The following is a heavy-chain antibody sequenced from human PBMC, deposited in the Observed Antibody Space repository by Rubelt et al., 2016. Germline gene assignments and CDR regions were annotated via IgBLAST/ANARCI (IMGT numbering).Heavy chain of an antibody. Sequence: GKGLEWVAVIWYGGSNKYYADSVKGRFTISRDNSKNTLYLQMNSLRAEDTAVYYCARDQRGSYDYWGQGTLVTVSS. D-gene: IGHD1-26*01. CDR3: ARDQRGSYDY. J-gene: IGHJ4*02. V-gene: IGHV3-33*01. CDR2: IWYGGSNK.